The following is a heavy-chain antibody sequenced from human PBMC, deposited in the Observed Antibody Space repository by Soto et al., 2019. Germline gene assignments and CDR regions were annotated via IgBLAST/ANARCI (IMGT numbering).Heavy chain of an antibody. V-gene: IGHV4-39*01. CDR3: ASLQCSGGTCYSVNS. Sequence: QLQLQESGPGLVKPSETLSLICTVSGGSISSSNYYWDWIRQPPGKGLEWIGSIYYSGTTYYNPSLKSRITMSVDTSMNQFSMKLSSVTAADTAVYYCASLQCSGGTCYSVNSWGQGPLVTVSS. D-gene: IGHD2-15*01. CDR2: IYYSGTT. J-gene: IGHJ4*02. CDR1: GGSISSSNYY.